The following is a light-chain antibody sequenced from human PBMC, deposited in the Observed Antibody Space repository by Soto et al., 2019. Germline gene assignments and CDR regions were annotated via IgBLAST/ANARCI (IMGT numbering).Light chain of an antibody. CDR3: RSYAGSYTVV. V-gene: IGLV2-11*01. CDR2: DVS. Sequence: QSALTQPRSVSGSPGQSVTISCTGTSSDVGGYNYVSWYQQHPGKAPKLMIYDVSKRPSGVPDRFSGSKPGNTASLTISGLQAEDEADYYCRSYAGSYTVVFGRGTKLTVL. J-gene: IGLJ2*01. CDR1: SSDVGGYNY.